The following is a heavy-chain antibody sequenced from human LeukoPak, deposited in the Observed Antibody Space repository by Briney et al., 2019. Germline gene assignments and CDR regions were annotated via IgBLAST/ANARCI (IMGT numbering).Heavy chain of an antibody. CDR2: INAGNGNT. Sequence: ASVKVSCKASGYTFTSYGISWVRQAPGQRLEWMGWINAGNGNTKYSQKFQGRVTITRDTSASTAYMELSSLRSEDTAVYYCARIGELWYYYGMDVWGKGTTVTVSS. J-gene: IGHJ6*04. CDR1: GYTFTSYG. V-gene: IGHV1-3*01. D-gene: IGHD3-10*01. CDR3: ARIGELWYYYGMDV.